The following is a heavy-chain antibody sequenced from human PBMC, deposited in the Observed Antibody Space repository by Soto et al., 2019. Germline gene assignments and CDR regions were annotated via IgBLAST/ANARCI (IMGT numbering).Heavy chain of an antibody. J-gene: IGHJ3*01. CDR3: ARDRYSSSLFDF. CDR1: GFTFSNYW. V-gene: IGHV3-7*03. Sequence: EVQLMESGGGLVQPGGSLTLSCAASGFTFSNYWMSLVRQAPGMGLEWVANIKSDGSDKYYVDSVKGRFTISRDNTKNSLSLQMNSLRAEDTAVYYCARDRYSSSLFDFWGQGTMVTVSS. CDR2: IKSDGSDK. D-gene: IGHD6-13*01.